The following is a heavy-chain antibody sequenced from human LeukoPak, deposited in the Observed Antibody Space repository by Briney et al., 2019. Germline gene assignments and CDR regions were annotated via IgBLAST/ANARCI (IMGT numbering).Heavy chain of an antibody. CDR3: AKDRQTITIFGVVNTPRANFDY. J-gene: IGHJ4*02. V-gene: IGHV3-48*01. CDR2: ISSSSSTI. D-gene: IGHD3-3*01. CDR1: GFTFSSYS. Sequence: GGSLRLSCAASGFTFSSYSMNWVRQAPGKGLEWVSYISSSSSTIYYADSVKGRFTISRDNAKNSLYLQMNSLRAEDTAVYYCAKDRQTITIFGVVNTPRANFDYWGQGTLVTVSS.